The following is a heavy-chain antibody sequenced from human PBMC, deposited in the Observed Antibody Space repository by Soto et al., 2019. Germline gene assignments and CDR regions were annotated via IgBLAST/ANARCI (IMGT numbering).Heavy chain of an antibody. V-gene: IGHV4-34*01. CDR3: ATRITVFGLLIPPFDP. CDR1: GGSVNGYY. D-gene: IGHD3-3*01. CDR2: INHTGGT. Sequence: AETLSLTCAVYGGSVNGYYWNWIRQPPGKGLEWIGEINHTGGTHYNPSLKSRVTMSVDTSKNQFSLRLSSVTAADTAIYYCATRITVFGLLIPPFDPWGQGTLVTVSS. J-gene: IGHJ5*02.